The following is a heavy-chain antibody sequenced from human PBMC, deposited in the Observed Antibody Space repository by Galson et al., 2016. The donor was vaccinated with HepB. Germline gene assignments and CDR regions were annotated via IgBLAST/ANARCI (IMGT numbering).Heavy chain of an antibody. CDR1: GYSFTSYW. V-gene: IGHV5-10-1*01. CDR2: IDPSDSNI. D-gene: IGHD6-13*01. J-gene: IGHJ3*02. Sequence: QSGAEVKKPGESLRISCKGSGYSFTSYWISWVRQMPGTGLEWMGRIDPSDSNINYSPSFQGHVTISTDKSISTAYLQWSSLKASDTAMYYCARHDSSTWYSAFDIWGQGTMVTVSS. CDR3: ARHDSSTWYSAFDI.